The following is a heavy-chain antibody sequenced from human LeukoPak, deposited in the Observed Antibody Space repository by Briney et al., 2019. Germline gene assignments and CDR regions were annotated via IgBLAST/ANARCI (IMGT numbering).Heavy chain of an antibody. V-gene: IGHV1-2*02. CDR2: INPNSGGT. D-gene: IGHD3-10*01. J-gene: IGHJ4*02. CDR1: GYTFTGYD. Sequence: ASVKVCCKAAGYTFTGYDMHWVRQAPGQGLEWMGWINPNSGGTNYAQKFQGRVTMTRDTSISTAYMELSRLRSDVTALYYCARDHSDLVGESDGFDYWGQGSLVTVSS. CDR3: ARDHSDLVGESDGFDY.